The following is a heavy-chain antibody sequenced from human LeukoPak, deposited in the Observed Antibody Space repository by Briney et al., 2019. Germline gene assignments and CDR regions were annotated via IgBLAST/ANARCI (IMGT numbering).Heavy chain of an antibody. D-gene: IGHD2-15*01. Sequence: GSLRLSCAASGFTFSSYAMSWVRQAPGKGLEWVSAIGGSGGSTYYADSVKGRFTISRDNSKNTLYLQMNSLRAEDTAFYYCARGYCSGNTCYFFDYWGQGTLVTVSS. CDR2: IGGSGGST. V-gene: IGHV3-23*01. CDR3: ARGYCSGNTCYFFDY. CDR1: GFTFSSYA. J-gene: IGHJ4*02.